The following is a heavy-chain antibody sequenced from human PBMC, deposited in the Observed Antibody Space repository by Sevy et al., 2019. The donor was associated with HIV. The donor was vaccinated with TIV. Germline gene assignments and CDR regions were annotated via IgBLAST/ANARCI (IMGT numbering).Heavy chain of an antibody. CDR2: IYYSGST. CDR3: ARKYCSGGSCYLNWFDP. Sequence: SETLSLTCTVSGGSISRYYWSWIRQPPGKGLEWIGYIYYSGSTHYNPSLKSRVTISVDTSKNQFSLKLSSVTAADTAVYYCARKYCSGGSCYLNWFDPWGQGTLVTVSS. CDR1: GGSISRYY. D-gene: IGHD2-15*01. J-gene: IGHJ5*02. V-gene: IGHV4-59*01.